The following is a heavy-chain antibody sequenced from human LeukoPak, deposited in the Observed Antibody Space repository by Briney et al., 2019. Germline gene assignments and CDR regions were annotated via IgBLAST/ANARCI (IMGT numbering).Heavy chain of an antibody. Sequence: GGSLRLSCAASGFTFRTYWMHWVRQTPGKGLVWVSRINSDGSSTSYADSVKGRFTISRDNSKNTLYLQMNSLRAEDTAVYYCATLVGAYGGSLQHWGQGTLVTVSS. CDR3: ATLVGAYGGSLQH. CDR1: GFTFRTYW. CDR2: INSDGSST. V-gene: IGHV3-74*01. D-gene: IGHD2-8*02. J-gene: IGHJ1*01.